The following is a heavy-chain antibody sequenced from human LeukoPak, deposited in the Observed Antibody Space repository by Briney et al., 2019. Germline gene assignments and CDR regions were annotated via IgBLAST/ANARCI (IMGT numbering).Heavy chain of an antibody. J-gene: IGHJ5*02. CDR1: GFTFSSYE. CDR3: ARGSSNVAARNNWFDP. V-gene: IGHV3-21*01. CDR2: ISGSSSYI. Sequence: GGSLRLSCAASGFTFSSYEMNWVRQAPGKGLEWVPSISGSSSYIYYADSVKGRFTISRDNAKNSLYLQMNSLRVEDRAVYYCARGSSNVAARNNWFDPWGQGTLVTVSS. D-gene: IGHD6-6*01.